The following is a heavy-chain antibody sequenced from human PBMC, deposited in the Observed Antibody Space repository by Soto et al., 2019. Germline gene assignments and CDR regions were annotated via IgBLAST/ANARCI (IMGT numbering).Heavy chain of an antibody. D-gene: IGHD3-9*01. Sequence: SETLSLTCVVSGGSSSTYYYNWIRQSPGKGLEWIGEINHSGSNNYSPSLKSRVTMSLDTSKNQFSLKLTSVTAADTAVYYCARGGSNDWQVAFDIWGQGTRVTVS. J-gene: IGHJ3*02. CDR2: INHSGSN. CDR1: GGSSSTYY. CDR3: ARGGSNDWQVAFDI. V-gene: IGHV4-34*01.